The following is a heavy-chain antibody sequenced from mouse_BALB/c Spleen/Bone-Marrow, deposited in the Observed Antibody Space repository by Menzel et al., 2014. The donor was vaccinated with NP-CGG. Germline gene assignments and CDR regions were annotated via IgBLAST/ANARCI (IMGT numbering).Heavy chain of an antibody. CDR2: VYPGSGST. CDR1: GYTFTDYY. CDR3: ANLGRYAMDY. D-gene: IGHD3-1*01. V-gene: IGHV1-84*02. Sequence: LLESGPELVKPGASVEISCKASGYTFTDYYINWVKQKPGQGLEWIGWVYPGSGSTKYNEKFKGKATLTVDTSSSTAYMQLSSLTSEDTAVYFCANLGRYAMDYWGQGTSVTVSS. J-gene: IGHJ4*01.